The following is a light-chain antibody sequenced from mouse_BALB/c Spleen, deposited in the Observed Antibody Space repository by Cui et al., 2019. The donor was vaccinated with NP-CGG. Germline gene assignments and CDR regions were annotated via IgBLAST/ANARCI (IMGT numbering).Light chain of an antibody. CDR1: TGAVTTSNY. J-gene: IGLJ1*01. CDR3: ALWYSNHWV. V-gene: IGLV1*01. Sequence: HAVVTLGSALTTSPGETVTLTCRSSTGAVTTSNYANWVQEKPDHLFTGLIGGTNNRAPGVPARFSGSLIGDKAALTITGAQTEDEAIYFCALWYSNHWVFGGGTKLTVL. CDR2: GTN.